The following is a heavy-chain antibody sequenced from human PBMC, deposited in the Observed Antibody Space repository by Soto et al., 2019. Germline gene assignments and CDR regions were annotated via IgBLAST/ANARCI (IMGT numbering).Heavy chain of an antibody. J-gene: IGHJ4*02. Sequence: SETLSLTCAVYGGSFSGYYWSWIRQPPGKGLEWIGEINHSGSTNYNPSLKSRVTISVDTSKSQFSLKLSSVTAADTAVYYCARGKLDGYYDSSGFYYWGQGTLVTVSS. CDR2: INHSGST. V-gene: IGHV4-34*01. CDR1: GGSFSGYY. D-gene: IGHD3-22*01. CDR3: ARGKLDGYYDSSGFYY.